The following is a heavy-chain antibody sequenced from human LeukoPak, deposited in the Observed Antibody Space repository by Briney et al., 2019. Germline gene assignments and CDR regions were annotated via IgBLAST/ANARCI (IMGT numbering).Heavy chain of an antibody. CDR2: VNHSGSA. V-gene: IGHV4-34*01. Sequence: SETLSLTCGLFGRSIIGYHWNWIRQSPGKGLEWIGEVNHSGSANYNPSFKSRVTISLDTSKNQFSLELRSVTAADTAVYYCARDPTTVVSVPYYFDDWGQGTLVTVSS. CDR3: ARDPTTVVSVPYYFDD. CDR1: GRSIIGYH. J-gene: IGHJ4*02. D-gene: IGHD4-11*01.